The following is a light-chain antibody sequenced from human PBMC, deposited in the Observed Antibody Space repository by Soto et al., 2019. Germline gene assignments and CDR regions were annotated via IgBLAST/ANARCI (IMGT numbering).Light chain of an antibody. V-gene: IGKV3-11*01. J-gene: IGKJ2*01. CDR1: QSVSSY. Sequence: EIVLTQSPATLSLSPGERATLSCRASQSVSSYLAWYQQKPGQAPRLVIYDVSSRATGVAPRFSGSGSGTDFTLTISSLEPEDFAFYYCLQRSTWYTFGQGTKLEIK. CDR3: LQRSTWYT. CDR2: DVS.